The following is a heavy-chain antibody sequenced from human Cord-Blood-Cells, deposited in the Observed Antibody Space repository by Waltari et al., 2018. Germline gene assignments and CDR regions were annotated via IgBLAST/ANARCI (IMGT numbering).Heavy chain of an antibody. CDR1: GGSISSSSYY. D-gene: IGHD5-18*01. Sequence: QLPLQESGPGPVKPSENLSITCTVAGGSISSSSYYWGWIRQPPGKGLAWSGSLYYSGRTYYHPSLKSRVTISVDTSKTQFSLMLSSVTAAVTAVYYCARHYSYGYYFDYWGQGTLVTVSS. CDR3: ARHYSYGYYFDY. J-gene: IGHJ4*02. CDR2: LYYSGRT. V-gene: IGHV4-39*01.